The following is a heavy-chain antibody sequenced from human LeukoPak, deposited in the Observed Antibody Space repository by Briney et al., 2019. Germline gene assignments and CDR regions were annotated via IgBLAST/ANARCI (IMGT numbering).Heavy chain of an antibody. D-gene: IGHD6-13*01. J-gene: IGHJ2*01. CDR2: IYYSGST. CDR1: GGSISSSSYY. Sequence: ASETLSLTCTVSGGSISSSSYYWGWIRQPPGKGLEWIGSIYYSGSTYYNPSLKSRVTISVDTSKNQFSLKLSSVTAADTAVYYCARGEAAAAADWYFDLWGRGTLVTDSS. CDR3: ARGEAAAAADWYFDL. V-gene: IGHV4-39*07.